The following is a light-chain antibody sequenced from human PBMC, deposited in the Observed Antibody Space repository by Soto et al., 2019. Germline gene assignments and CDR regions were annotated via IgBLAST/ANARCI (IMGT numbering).Light chain of an antibody. V-gene: IGKV3-20*01. CDR3: QQYGSSPPP. Sequence: EIVLTQSPGTLSLSPGERATLSCRASQNVYNNYLAWYQQKPGQAPRLLINGASSRATGIPDRFSGSGSGTDFTLSISRLEPEDIAVYYCQQYGSSPPPFGGGTKVAIQ. CDR1: QNVYNNY. CDR2: GAS. J-gene: IGKJ4*01.